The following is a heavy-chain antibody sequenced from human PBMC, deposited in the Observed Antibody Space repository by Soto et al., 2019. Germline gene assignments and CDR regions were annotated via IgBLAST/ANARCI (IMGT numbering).Heavy chain of an antibody. J-gene: IGHJ4*02. CDR1: GFAVSSKY. CDR2: IYGGGTT. CDR3: VQTTGWPGFDF. Sequence: PGGSLRLSCAASGFAVSSKYMTWVRQAPGKGLEWVSVIYGGGTTYYADSVKGRFTIPRDTSKNTLYLQMNSLRAEDTAVYYCVQTTGWPGFDFWGPGTLVTVSS. D-gene: IGHD6-19*01. V-gene: IGHV3-53*01.